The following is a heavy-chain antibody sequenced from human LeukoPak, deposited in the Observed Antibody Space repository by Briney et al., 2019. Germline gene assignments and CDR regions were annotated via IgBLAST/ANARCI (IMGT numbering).Heavy chain of an antibody. V-gene: IGHV4-31*03. CDR1: GGSISRSGYY. J-gene: IGHJ3*02. CDR2: IYYSGST. D-gene: IGHD2-15*01. Sequence: PSQTLSLTCTVSGGSISRSGYYWSWIRQHPGKGLEWIGYIYYSGSTYYNPSLKSRVTISVDTSKNQFSLKLSSVTAADAAVYYCARRHKLYCSGGSCYSGAFDIWGQGTMVTVSS. CDR3: ARRHKLYCSGGSCYSGAFDI.